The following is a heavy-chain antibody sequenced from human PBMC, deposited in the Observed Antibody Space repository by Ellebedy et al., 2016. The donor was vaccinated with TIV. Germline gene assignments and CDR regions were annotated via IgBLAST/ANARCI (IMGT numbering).Heavy chain of an antibody. V-gene: IGHV1-18*01. CDR3: ARDPLGYCRGGSCFSSWRAYRAFDY. D-gene: IGHD2-15*01. CDR2: ISSYNGGT. CDR1: GYAFASYG. J-gene: IGHJ4*02. Sequence: AASVKVSCKTSGYAFASYGVSWVRQAPGQGLEWMGWISSYNGGTNYAQKFKGRVTMTTDTSTSTAYLELRSLRSDDTAVYYCARDPLGYCRGGSCFSSWRAYRAFDYWGQGTLVTVSS.